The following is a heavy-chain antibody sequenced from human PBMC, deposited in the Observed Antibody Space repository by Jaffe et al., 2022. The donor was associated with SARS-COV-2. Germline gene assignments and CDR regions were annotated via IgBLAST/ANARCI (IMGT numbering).Heavy chain of an antibody. Sequence: QVQLVESGGGVVQPGGSLRLSCAASGFTFSNYAMHWLRQAPGKGLEWVAVITYDGSNKYYVDSVKGRFTISRDFSKNTVYLQMNSLRAEDTAVYYCARDHGSGSAYYGFFAYWGQGSLVTV. J-gene: IGHJ4*02. CDR3: ARDHGSGSAYYGFFAY. CDR1: GFTFSNYA. CDR2: ITYDGSNK. D-gene: IGHD3-10*01. V-gene: IGHV3-30*04.